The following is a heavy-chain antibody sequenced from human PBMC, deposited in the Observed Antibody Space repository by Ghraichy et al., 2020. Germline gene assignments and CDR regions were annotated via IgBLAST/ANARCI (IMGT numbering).Heavy chain of an antibody. CDR3: ATPEGGPFPY. CDR1: GYSFTSYW. Sequence: GESLNISCKVSGYSFTSYWIGWVRQMPGKGLEWMGIIYPRDSDTRYSPSFQGQVTISADKSITTAYLQWSSLKASDTAIYYCATPEGGPFPYWGQGTLVTVSS. CDR2: IYPRDSDT. V-gene: IGHV5-51*01. J-gene: IGHJ4*02. D-gene: IGHD2/OR15-2a*01.